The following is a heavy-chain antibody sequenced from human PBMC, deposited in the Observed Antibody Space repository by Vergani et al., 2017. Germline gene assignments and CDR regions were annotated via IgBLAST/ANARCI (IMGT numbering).Heavy chain of an antibody. CDR2: ISSRDSTR. CDR1: GFIFSDFE. J-gene: IGHJ4*02. D-gene: IGHD2-15*01. Sequence: EVQLVESGGGLVQPGGSLRLSCAASGFIFSDFEMNWVRQAPGKGLEWVSYISSRDSTRYYADSVKGRFTISRDNAKNSLYLQMNSLRAEDTAVYYCAKSTQIVVVVARYEGWGQGTLVTVSS. V-gene: IGHV3-48*03. CDR3: AKSTQIVVVVARYEG.